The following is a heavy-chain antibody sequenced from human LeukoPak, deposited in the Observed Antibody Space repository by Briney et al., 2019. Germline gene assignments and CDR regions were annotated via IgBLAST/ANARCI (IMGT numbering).Heavy chain of an antibody. V-gene: IGHV3-21*01. CDR1: GLTFSSYA. J-gene: IGHJ3*02. CDR3: ARDAFDI. Sequence: GGSLRLSCSASGLTFSSYAMHWVRQAPGKGLEWVSSISSSSSYIYYADSVKGRFTISRDNAKNSLYLQMNSLRAEDTAVYYCARDAFDIWGQGTMVTVSS. CDR2: ISSSSSYI.